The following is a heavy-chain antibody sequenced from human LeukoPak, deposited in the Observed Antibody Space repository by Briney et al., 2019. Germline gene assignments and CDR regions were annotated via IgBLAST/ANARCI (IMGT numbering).Heavy chain of an antibody. D-gene: IGHD6-19*01. CDR3: ARDRSSSAYDAFEI. CDR2: IFETGST. CDR1: GDSINSRTGW. Sequence: PSGTLSLTCTVSGDSINSRTGWWSWVRQPPGTGLEWIGEIFETGSTYYNPSLKSRVTISEDTSKNQFSLKLSSVTAADTAVYYCARDRSSSAYDAFEIWGQGTMVTVSP. J-gene: IGHJ3*02. V-gene: IGHV4-4*02.